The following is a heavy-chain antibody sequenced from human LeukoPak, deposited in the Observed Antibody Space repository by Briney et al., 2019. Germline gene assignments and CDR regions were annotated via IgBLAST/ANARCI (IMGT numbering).Heavy chain of an antibody. CDR2: INHSGST. Sequence: PSETLSLTCAVYGGSFSGYYWSWIRQPPGKGLEWIGEINHSGSTNYNPSLKSRVTISVDTSKNQFSLKLSSVTAADTAVYYCARSLYDKYCSSTSCRYFDYWGQGTLVTVSS. CDR1: GGSFSGYY. V-gene: IGHV4-34*01. J-gene: IGHJ4*02. CDR3: ARSLYDKYCSSTSCRYFDY. D-gene: IGHD2-2*01.